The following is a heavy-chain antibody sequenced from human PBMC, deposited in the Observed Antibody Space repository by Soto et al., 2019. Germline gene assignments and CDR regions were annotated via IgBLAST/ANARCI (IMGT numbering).Heavy chain of an antibody. CDR3: AIALGVYCCGDCALDY. CDR1: GFTFSSYG. Sequence: QVQLVESGGGVVQPGRSLRLSCAASGFTFSSYGMHWVRQAPGKGLEWVAVIWYDGSNKYYADSVKGRFTISRDNSKNTLDLQMNSLRAEDTAVYYCAIALGVYCCGDCALDYWGQGTLVTVSS. D-gene: IGHD2-21*02. V-gene: IGHV3-33*01. J-gene: IGHJ4*02. CDR2: IWYDGSNK.